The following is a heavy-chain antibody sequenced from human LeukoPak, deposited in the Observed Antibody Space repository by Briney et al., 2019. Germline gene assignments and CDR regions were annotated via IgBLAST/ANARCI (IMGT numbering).Heavy chain of an antibody. V-gene: IGHV4-39*01. J-gene: IGHJ6*02. CDR3: ARQSGCYDSCYYGMDV. Sequence: SETLSLTCTVSGGSISSSSYHWGWIRQPPGKGLEWIGSIYYSGSTYYNPSLKSRVTISVDTSKDQFSLKLSSVTAADTAVYYCARQSGCYDSCYYGMDVWGQGTTVTVSS. CDR1: GGSISSSSYH. D-gene: IGHD5-12*01. CDR2: IYYSGST.